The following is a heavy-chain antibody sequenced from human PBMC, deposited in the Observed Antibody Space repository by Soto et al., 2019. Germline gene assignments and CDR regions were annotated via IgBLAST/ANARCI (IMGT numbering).Heavy chain of an antibody. V-gene: IGHV1-46*01. CDR1: GYTFTSYY. CDR2: ISPSGGST. CDR3: ARQETHIVVVTAGAFDI. J-gene: IGHJ3*02. D-gene: IGHD2-21*02. Sequence: GASVKVSCKASGYTFTSYYMHWVRQAPGQGLEWMGIISPSGGSTSYAQKFQGRVTMTRDTSTSTVYMELSSLRSEDTAVYYCARQETHIVVVTAGAFDIWGQGTMVTVSS.